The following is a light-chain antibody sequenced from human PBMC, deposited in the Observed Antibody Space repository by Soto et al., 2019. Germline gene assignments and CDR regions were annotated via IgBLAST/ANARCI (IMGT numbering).Light chain of an antibody. Sequence: QSALTQPTSASGSPGQSVTISCTGTSSDVGGYNYVSWYQQHPGKAPKLMIYEVSKRPSGVPDRFSGSKSGNTASLTVSGLQAEDEADYYSSSYARRNNFVVFGGGTKLTVL. V-gene: IGLV2-8*01. CDR2: EVS. CDR1: SSDVGGYNY. J-gene: IGLJ2*01. CDR3: SSYARRNNFVV.